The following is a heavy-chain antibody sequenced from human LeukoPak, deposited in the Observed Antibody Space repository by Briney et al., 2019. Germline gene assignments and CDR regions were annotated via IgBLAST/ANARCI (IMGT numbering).Heavy chain of an antibody. CDR2: ISWDGGST. CDR3: AKGSYYYDRGGRSNYFDY. V-gene: IGHV3-43D*03. J-gene: IGHJ4*02. Sequence: GGSLRLSCAASGFTFDDYAMHWVRQTPGKGLEWVSLISWDGGSTYYADSVKGRFTISRDNSKNSLYLQMNSLRAEDTALYYCAKGSYYYDRGGRSNYFDYWGQGTLVTVSS. CDR1: GFTFDDYA. D-gene: IGHD3-22*01.